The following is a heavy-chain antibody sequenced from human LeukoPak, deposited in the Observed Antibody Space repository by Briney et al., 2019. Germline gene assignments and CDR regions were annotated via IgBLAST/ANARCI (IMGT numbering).Heavy chain of an antibody. CDR3: AKSLWFGEDYYYYYMDV. Sequence: GGSLRLSCAASGFTFSSYGMSWVRQAPGKGLEWVSAISGSGGSTYYADSVKGRFTISRDNSKNTLYLQMNSLRAEDTAVYYCAKSLWFGEDYYYYYMDVWGKGTTVTISS. J-gene: IGHJ6*03. V-gene: IGHV3-23*01. D-gene: IGHD3-10*01. CDR2: ISGSGGST. CDR1: GFTFSSYG.